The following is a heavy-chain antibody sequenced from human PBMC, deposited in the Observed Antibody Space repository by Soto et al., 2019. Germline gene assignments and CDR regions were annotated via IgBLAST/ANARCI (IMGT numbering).Heavy chain of an antibody. D-gene: IGHD3-16*01. CDR3: ARLGHTVVKAFYX. CDR2: IHYTGSR. V-gene: IGHV4-59*02. CDR1: GASVNDYY. Sequence: PSETLSLTCTVSGASVNDYYWNWVRQPLGKGLEWIGFIHYTGSRIFNPSLQSRVTMSVDVSQNQFSLRLTSVTAADTAIYYCARLGHTVVKAFYXWGQGTNVTV. J-gene: IGHJ3*02.